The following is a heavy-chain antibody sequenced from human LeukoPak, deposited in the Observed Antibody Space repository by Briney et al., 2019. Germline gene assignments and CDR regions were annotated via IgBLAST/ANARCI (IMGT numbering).Heavy chain of an antibody. CDR1: GGTFSSYA. V-gene: IGHV1-69*04. Sequence: SVKVSCKASGGTFSSYAITWVRQAPGQGLEWMGRIIPIAGITNYAQKFQGRVTITADKSTNIASMGLRSLRFDDTTVYYCARDGGGYSNYHWFDPWGQGTLVTVSS. J-gene: IGHJ5*02. CDR2: IIPIAGIT. CDR3: ARDGGGYSNYHWFDP. D-gene: IGHD5-12*01.